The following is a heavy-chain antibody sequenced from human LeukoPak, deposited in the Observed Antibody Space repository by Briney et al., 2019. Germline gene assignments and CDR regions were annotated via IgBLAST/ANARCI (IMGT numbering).Heavy chain of an antibody. CDR1: GFTFTKYS. CDR3: ARDLGGYNFDY. Sequence: GGSLRLPCAASGFTFTKYSMNWVRQAPGKGLEWVSYINSGSYSLYYADSVKGRFTISRDNAKDSVYLQMNSLRAEDTAVYYCARDLGGYNFDYWGQGTLVTVSS. V-gene: IGHV3-48*04. CDR2: INSGSYSL. J-gene: IGHJ4*02. D-gene: IGHD5-24*01.